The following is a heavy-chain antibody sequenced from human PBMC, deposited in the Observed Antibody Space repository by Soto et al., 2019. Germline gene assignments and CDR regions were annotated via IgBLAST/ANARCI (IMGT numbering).Heavy chain of an antibody. D-gene: IGHD2-2*01. CDR1: GGSFSGHY. CDR3: ARGGTYCSSTSCYYSYYYYMDV. Sequence: SETLSLTCAVYGGSFSGHYWSWIRQPPGKGLEWIGEINHSGSTNYNPSLKSRVTISVDTSKNQFSLKLSSVTAADTAVYYCARGGTYCSSTSCYYSYYYYMDVWGKGTTVTSP. J-gene: IGHJ6*03. CDR2: INHSGST. V-gene: IGHV4-34*01.